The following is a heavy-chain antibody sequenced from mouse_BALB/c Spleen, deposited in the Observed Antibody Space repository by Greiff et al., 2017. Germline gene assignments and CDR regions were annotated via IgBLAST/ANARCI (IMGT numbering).Heavy chain of an antibody. CDR3: ARSGGDY. V-gene: IGHV5-17*02. CDR2: ISSGSSTI. D-gene: IGHD3-2*02. Sequence: EVQRVESGGGLVQPGGSLKLSCAASGFTFSSFGMHWVRQAPEKGLEWVACISSGSSTIYYADTVKGRFTISRDNPKNTLFLQMTSLRSEDTAMYYCARSGGDYWGQGTSVTVSS. CDR1: GFTFSSFG. J-gene: IGHJ4*01.